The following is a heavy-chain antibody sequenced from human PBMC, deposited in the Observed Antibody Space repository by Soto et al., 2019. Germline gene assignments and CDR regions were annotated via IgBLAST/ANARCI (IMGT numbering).Heavy chain of an antibody. Sequence: GGSLRLSCVGSGFTFSTYSINWVSQAPGKGLEWVSSISSRSDIYYADSVKGRFTISRDNAKNSVSLQMNSLRAEDTAVYYCAREYTAWPLAYGLDVWGQGTTVTVSS. D-gene: IGHD2-2*02. V-gene: IGHV3-21*01. CDR3: AREYTAWPLAYGLDV. J-gene: IGHJ6*02. CDR2: ISSRSDI. CDR1: GFTFSTYS.